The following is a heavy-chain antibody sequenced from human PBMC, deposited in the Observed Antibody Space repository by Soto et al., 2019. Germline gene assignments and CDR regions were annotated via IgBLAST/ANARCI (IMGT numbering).Heavy chain of an antibody. CDR1: GFTFSSYE. CDR2: ISYDGSNK. D-gene: IGHD3-10*01. J-gene: IGHJ6*02. V-gene: IGHV3-30-3*01. CDR3: ARDRYYFGSGSETDGMDV. Sequence: QVQLVESGGGVVQPGRSLRLSCAASGFTFSSYEMHWVRQPPGKGLEWVADISYDGSNKYFADSVKGRFTTSRDNSKNRLYLQMNSLRPEDTAVYYCARDRYYFGSGSETDGMDVWGPGTTVTVSS.